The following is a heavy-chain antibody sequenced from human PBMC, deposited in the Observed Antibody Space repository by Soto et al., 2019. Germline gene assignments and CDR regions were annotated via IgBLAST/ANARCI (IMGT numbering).Heavy chain of an antibody. D-gene: IGHD1-26*01. CDR1: GFTFSRYA. V-gene: IGHV3-30-3*01. Sequence: QVQLVESGGGVVQPGRSLGLSCAASGFTFSRYAMHWVRQAPGKGLEWVAVISYDGSNKYYADSVKGRFTISRDSSKNTLYLQMNSLRAEDTAVYYCARDLVMGASQPYYFDYWGQGTLVTVSS. J-gene: IGHJ4*02. CDR2: ISYDGSNK. CDR3: ARDLVMGASQPYYFDY.